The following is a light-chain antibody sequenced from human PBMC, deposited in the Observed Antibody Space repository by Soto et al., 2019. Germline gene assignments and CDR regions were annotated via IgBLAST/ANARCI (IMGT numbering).Light chain of an antibody. V-gene: IGKV3-15*01. J-gene: IGKJ2*01. CDR3: EQYKTWPRT. CDR1: QSVTKS. Sequence: EIVMTQSPGTLSVSAGEGATLSCRASQSVTKSLAWYRQKPGQAPRLLICGASTRDTRIPARFSGSGSGTEFTLTISRLQSEDFAVYYCEQYKTWPRTFGQGTKLEIK. CDR2: GAS.